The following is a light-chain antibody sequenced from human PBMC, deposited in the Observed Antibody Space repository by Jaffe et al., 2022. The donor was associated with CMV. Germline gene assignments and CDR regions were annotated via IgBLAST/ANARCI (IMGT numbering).Light chain of an antibody. CDR3: QQYKSLWT. CDR1: QTISTW. V-gene: IGKV1-5*03. J-gene: IGKJ1*01. Sequence: DIQMTQSPSTLSASVGDRVTITCRASQTISTWLAWYQQKPGKAPKVLIYKASSLESGVPSRFSGSGSGTEFTLTISSLQPDDFAIYYCQQYKSLWTFGQGTKVEIK. CDR2: KAS.